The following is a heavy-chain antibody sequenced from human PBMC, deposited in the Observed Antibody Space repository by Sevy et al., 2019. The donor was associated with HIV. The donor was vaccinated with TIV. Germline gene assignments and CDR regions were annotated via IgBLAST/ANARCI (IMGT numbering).Heavy chain of an antibody. CDR1: GFTFSTYW. J-gene: IGHJ6*02. CDR3: ARTASMDYFFCYAMDV. CDR2: VNSDGSST. Sequence: GGSLRLSCAASGFTFSTYWMHWARQAPGKGLVWVSRVNSDGSSTIYADSVKGRFTISRDNAKNTLYLQMNSLRAEDTAVYYCARTASMDYFFCYAMDVWGQGTTVTVSS. V-gene: IGHV3-74*01.